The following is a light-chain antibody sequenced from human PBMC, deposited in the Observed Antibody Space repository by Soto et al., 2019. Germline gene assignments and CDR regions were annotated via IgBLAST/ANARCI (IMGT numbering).Light chain of an antibody. V-gene: IGKV1-5*03. CDR2: TAS. J-gene: IGKJ1*01. CDR1: QSIGSW. CDR3: QQYNTYPWT. Sequence: GDRVTITCRASQSIGSWLAWYQQEPGKVPKLLIYTASTLQSGVPSRFSGSGSGAEFTLTISSLQPEDFATYYCQQYNTYPWTFGQGTKVDIK.